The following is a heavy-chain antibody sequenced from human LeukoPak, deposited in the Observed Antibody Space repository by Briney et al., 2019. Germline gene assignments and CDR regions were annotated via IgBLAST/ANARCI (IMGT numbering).Heavy chain of an antibody. V-gene: IGHV3-30*02. CDR1: GFNFDDYV. Sequence: GGSLGLSCAASGFNFDDYVMSWVRQAPGKGLEWVAFIRYDGSNKYYADSVKGRFTISRDNSRHTLYLQMNSLRAEDTAVYYCAKDFLKSVTLLRGVRSWVGYFDYWGQGALVAISS. CDR2: IRYDGSNK. J-gene: IGHJ4*02. CDR3: AKDFLKSVTLLRGVRSWVGYFDY. D-gene: IGHD3-10*01.